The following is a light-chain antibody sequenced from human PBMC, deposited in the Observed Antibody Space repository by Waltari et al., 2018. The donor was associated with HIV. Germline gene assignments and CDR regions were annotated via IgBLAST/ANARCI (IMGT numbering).Light chain of an antibody. CDR3: VLYMGNGISV. CDR1: SGSVSSSYY. CDR2: SQN. V-gene: IGLV8-61*01. J-gene: IGLJ3*02. Sequence: QTVVTQEPSFSVSPGGTVTLTCGLSSGSVSSSYYPSWYQQTPGQAPRPLIYSQNTRSSGVPDRFSGSILGNKAALTITGAQADDESDYYCVLYMGNGISVFGGGTKLTVL.